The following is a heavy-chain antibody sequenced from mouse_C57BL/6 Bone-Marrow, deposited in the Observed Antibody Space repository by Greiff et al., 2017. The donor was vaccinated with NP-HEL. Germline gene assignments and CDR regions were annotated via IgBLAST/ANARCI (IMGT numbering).Heavy chain of an antibody. CDR2: ISDGGSYT. V-gene: IGHV5-4*01. D-gene: IGHD2-3*01. CDR3: ARDHPADGYFYWYFDV. Sequence: EVKLVESGGGLVKPGGSLKLSCAASGFTFSSYAMSWVRQTPEKRLEWVATISDGGSYTYSPDNVKGRFTISRDNAKNNLYLQMSHLKSEDTAMYYCARDHPADGYFYWYFDVWGTGTTVTVSS. J-gene: IGHJ1*03. CDR1: GFTFSSYA.